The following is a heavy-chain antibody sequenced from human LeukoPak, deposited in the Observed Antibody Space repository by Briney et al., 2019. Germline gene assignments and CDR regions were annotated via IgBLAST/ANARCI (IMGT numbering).Heavy chain of an antibody. J-gene: IGHJ4*02. Sequence: GGSLRLSCTASRFTFGDHAMSWVRQAPGKGLEWVANIKQDGSEKYYVDSVKGRFTISRDNAKNSLYLQMNSLRAEDTAVYYCAREVEEWFGEPSFDYWGQGTLVTVSS. CDR3: AREVEEWFGEPSFDY. CDR2: IKQDGSEK. CDR1: RFTFGDHA. V-gene: IGHV3-7*03. D-gene: IGHD3-10*01.